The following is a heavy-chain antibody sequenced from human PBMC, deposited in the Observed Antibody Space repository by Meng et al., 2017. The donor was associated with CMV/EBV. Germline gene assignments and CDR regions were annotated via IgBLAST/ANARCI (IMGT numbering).Heavy chain of an antibody. CDR3: ARLCFPGAGGECYYYGMDV. V-gene: IGHV5-51*01. D-gene: IGHD3-16*01. CDR2: IYPGDSDT. Sequence: QVSCKGSGYSFTSYWIGWVRQMPGKGLEWMGIIYPGDSDTRYSPSFQGQVTISADKSISTAYLQWSSLKASDTAMYYYARLCFPGAGGECYYYGMDVWGQGTTVTVSS. J-gene: IGHJ6*02. CDR1: GYSFTSYW.